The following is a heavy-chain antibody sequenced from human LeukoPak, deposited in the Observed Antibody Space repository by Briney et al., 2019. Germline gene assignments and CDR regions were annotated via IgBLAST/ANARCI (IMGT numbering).Heavy chain of an antibody. CDR1: GFALRSYT. CDR2: ISSTSAYI. Sequence: GGSLRLSCAASGFALRSYTVTWVRQAPGKGLEWVSSISSTSAYIYYAESVKGRFSISRDNVDNVVHLQMSSLRNEDTAFYYCARVAVAGPTGWFDSWGQGTLVTVSA. J-gene: IGHJ5*01. D-gene: IGHD6-19*01. V-gene: IGHV3-21*01. CDR3: ARVAVAGPTGWFDS.